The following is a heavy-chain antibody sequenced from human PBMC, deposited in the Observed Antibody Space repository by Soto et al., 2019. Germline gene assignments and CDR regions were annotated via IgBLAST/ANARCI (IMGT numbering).Heavy chain of an antibody. D-gene: IGHD3-10*01. V-gene: IGHV4-34*01. CDR3: ARGRLWFDYYCYGMDV. CDR2: INHSGST. Sequence: PSETLSLTCAVYGGSFSCYYWIWIRQPPGKGLEWIGEINHSGSTNYNPSLKSRVTISVDTSKNQFSLKLSSVTAADTAVYYCARGRLWFDYYCYGMDVWGQGTTVTVS. J-gene: IGHJ6*02. CDR1: GGSFSCYY.